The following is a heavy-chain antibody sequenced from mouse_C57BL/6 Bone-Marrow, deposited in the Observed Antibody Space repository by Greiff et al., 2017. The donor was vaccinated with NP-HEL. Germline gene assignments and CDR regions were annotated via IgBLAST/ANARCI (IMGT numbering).Heavy chain of an antibody. Sequence: EVQLQQSGPELVKPGASVKISCKASGYSFTGYYMNWVKQSPEKSLEWIGEINPSTGGTTYNQKFKAKATLTVDKSSSTAYMQLKSLTSEDSAVYYCARPQSNYDLYYAMDYWGQGTSVTVSS. D-gene: IGHD2-5*01. V-gene: IGHV1-42*01. CDR2: INPSTGGT. CDR1: GYSFTGYY. J-gene: IGHJ4*01. CDR3: ARPQSNYDLYYAMDY.